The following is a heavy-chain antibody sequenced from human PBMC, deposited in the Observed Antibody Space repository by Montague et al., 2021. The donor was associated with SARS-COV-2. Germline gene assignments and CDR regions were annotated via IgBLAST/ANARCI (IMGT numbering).Heavy chain of an antibody. CDR2: ISYSGST. V-gene: IGHV4-59*01. CDR3: ANFRRTQLLFGTLYYGMDV. CDR1: GGSISSDD. D-gene: IGHD2-2*01. Sequence: SETLSLTCTGSGGSISSDDWKWIRLHPRRGPQWFGDISYSGSTNYNPSLKSRVTISVDTSKNHFTLRLSSVTAADTAVYYCANFRRTQLLFGTLYYGMDVGGQGTTVTVSS. J-gene: IGHJ6*02.